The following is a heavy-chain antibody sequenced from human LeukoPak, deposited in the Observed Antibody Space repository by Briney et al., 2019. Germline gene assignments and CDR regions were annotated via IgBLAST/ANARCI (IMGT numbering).Heavy chain of an antibody. D-gene: IGHD2-8*01. J-gene: IGHJ2*01. CDR1: GGSISSSSYY. V-gene: IGHV4-39*07. CDR3: ARGDAGWYFDL. CDR2: ISHSGST. Sequence: SETLSLTCTVSGGSISSSSYYWGWIRQPPGKGLEWIGEISHSGSTNYNPSLKSRVTISVDTSKTQFSLKLSSVTAADTAVYYCARGDAGWYFDLWGRGTLVTVSS.